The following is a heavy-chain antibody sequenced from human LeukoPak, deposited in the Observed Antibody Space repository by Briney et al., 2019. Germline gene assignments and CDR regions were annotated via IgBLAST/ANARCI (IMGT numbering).Heavy chain of an antibody. J-gene: IGHJ4*02. CDR2: INSDGSWT. Sequence: GGSLRLSCAASGNYWMHWVRQAPVKGLVWVSHINSDGSWTSYADSVKGRFTIPKDNAKNTVYLQMNSLRAEDTAVYYCAREGLGGRSYYTDYWGQGTLVTVSS. CDR3: AREGLGGRSYYTDY. D-gene: IGHD3-10*01. V-gene: IGHV3-74*01. CDR1: GNYW.